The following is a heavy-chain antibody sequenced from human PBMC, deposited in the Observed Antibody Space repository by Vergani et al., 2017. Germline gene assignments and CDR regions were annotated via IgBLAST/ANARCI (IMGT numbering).Heavy chain of an antibody. CDR3: ARWTTQLVQDYYYYYMDV. CDR2: IKQDGSEK. V-gene: IGHV3-7*01. CDR1: GFTFSSYW. J-gene: IGHJ6*03. Sequence: EVQLVESGGGLVQPGGSLRLSCAASGFTFSSYWMSWVRQAPGKGLEWVANIKQDGSEKYYVDSVKGRFTISRDNAKNSLYLQMNSLRAEDTAVYYCARWTTQLVQDYYYYYMDVWGKGTTVTGSS. D-gene: IGHD6-13*01.